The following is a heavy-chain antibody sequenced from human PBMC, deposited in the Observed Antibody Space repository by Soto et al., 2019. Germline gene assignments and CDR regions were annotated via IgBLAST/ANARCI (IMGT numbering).Heavy chain of an antibody. Sequence: ASVKVSCKASGYIFTSYGINWVRQATGQGLEWMGWMNPNSGNTGYAQKFQGRVTMTRNTSISTAYMELSSLRSEDTAVYYCARGVMVYAMVSDYWGQGTLVTVSS. D-gene: IGHD2-8*01. CDR1: GYIFTSYG. CDR3: ARGVMVYAMVSDY. J-gene: IGHJ4*02. V-gene: IGHV1-8*01. CDR2: MNPNSGNT.